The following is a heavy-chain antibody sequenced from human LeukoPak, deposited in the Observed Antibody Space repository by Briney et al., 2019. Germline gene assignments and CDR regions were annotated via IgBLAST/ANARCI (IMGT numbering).Heavy chain of an antibody. CDR2: ISGSGGST. CDR1: GFTFSSYA. V-gene: IGHV3-23*01. J-gene: IGHJ3*02. CDR3: AKGSCTGGVCYGSEAFDI. D-gene: IGHD2-8*02. Sequence: GGSLRLSCAASGFTFSSYAMSWVRRAPGKGLEWVSAISGSGGSTYYADSVKGRFTISRDNSKNTLYLQMNSLRAEDTAVYYCAKGSCTGGVCYGSEAFDIWGQGTMVTVSS.